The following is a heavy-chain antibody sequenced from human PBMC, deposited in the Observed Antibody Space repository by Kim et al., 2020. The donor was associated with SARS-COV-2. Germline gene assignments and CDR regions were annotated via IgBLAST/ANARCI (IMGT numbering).Heavy chain of an antibody. D-gene: IGHD1-1*01. V-gene: IGHV4-59*08. CDR2: IYYSGST. CDR1: GGSISSYY. Sequence: SETLSLTCTVSGGSISSYYWSWIRQPPGKGLEWIGYIYYSGSTNYNPSLKSRVTISVDTSKNQFSLKLSSVTAADTAVDYCASWNGNYYYGMDGWGRGTTVTVSS. J-gene: IGHJ6*02. CDR3: ASWNGNYYYGMDG.